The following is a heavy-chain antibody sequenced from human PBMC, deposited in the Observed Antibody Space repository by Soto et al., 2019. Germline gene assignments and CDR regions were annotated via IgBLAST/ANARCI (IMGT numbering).Heavy chain of an antibody. J-gene: IGHJ4*02. CDR3: AKERLGRGADY. CDR1: GFTFSNYA. Sequence: EVQLLESGGGLVQPGGSVRLSCAASGFTFSNYAMSWVRQTPGKGLEWVSTISGGGGNTYYPDSVKGRFTISRDNSKDTVYLQMNSLRAEDTAIYYCAKERLGRGADYWGQGALVTVTS. CDR2: ISGGGGNT. V-gene: IGHV3-23*01.